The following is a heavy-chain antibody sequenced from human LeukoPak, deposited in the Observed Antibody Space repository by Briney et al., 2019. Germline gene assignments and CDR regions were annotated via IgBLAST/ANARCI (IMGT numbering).Heavy chain of an antibody. CDR1: GGSISSGDYY. Sequence: PSQTLSLTCTVSGGSISSGDYYWSWIRQPPGKGLEWIGYIYYSGSTYYNPSLKSRVTTSVDTSKNQFSLKLSSVTAADTAVYYCARDLTPGDYDYVWGSYRHDAFDIWGQGTMVTVSS. CDR2: IYYSGST. V-gene: IGHV4-30-4*08. D-gene: IGHD3-16*02. CDR3: ARDLTPGDYDYVWGSYRHDAFDI. J-gene: IGHJ3*02.